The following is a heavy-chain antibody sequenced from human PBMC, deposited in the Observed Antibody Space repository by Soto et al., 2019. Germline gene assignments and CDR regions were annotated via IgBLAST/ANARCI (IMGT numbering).Heavy chain of an antibody. V-gene: IGHV1-58*01. CDR1: GFTFTNSA. CDR3: ATHRGYSSPALFDY. CDR2: IVVGSGNT. J-gene: IGHJ4*01. Sequence: GASVKVSCKASGFTFTNSAVQWVRQARGQRLEWIGWIVVGSGNTNYAQKFQERVTITRDMSTSTAYMELSSLRSEDTAVYYCATHRGYSSPALFDYWGHGTLVTVSS. D-gene: IGHD5-18*01.